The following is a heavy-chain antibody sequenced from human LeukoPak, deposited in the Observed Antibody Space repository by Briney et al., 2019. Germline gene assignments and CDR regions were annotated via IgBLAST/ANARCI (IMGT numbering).Heavy chain of an antibody. J-gene: IGHJ4*02. CDR2: ISGSGGST. CDR1: GFTFSNYA. Sequence: GGSLRLSCAASGFTFSNYAMTWVRQAPGKGLEWVSAISGSGGSTYYAGSVKGQFTISRDNSKNTLYLQMNSLRAEDTAVYYCARDHSSGWYSDYFDYWGQGTLVTVSS. D-gene: IGHD6-19*01. CDR3: ARDHSSGWYSDYFDY. V-gene: IGHV3-23*01.